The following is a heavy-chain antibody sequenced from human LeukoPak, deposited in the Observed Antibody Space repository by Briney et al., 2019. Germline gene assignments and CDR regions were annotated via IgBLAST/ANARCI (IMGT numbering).Heavy chain of an antibody. CDR3: VRGQYSYDSSGYPAY. J-gene: IGHJ4*02. Sequence: GGSLRLSCAATGFTFSTYNMNWVRQAPGGGLEWVSSISGSSTFIYYADSVRGRFTISRDNAKNALYLQMNSLTAEDTALYYCVRGQYSYDSSGYPAYWGQGTLVTVSS. V-gene: IGHV3-21*01. CDR1: GFTFSTYN. CDR2: ISGSSTFI. D-gene: IGHD3-22*01.